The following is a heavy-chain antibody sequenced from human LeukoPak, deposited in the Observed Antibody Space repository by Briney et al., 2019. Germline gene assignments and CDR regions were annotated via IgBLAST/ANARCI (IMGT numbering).Heavy chain of an antibody. CDR3: VKGQVQTTMSYSVDY. V-gene: IGHV3-30*18. J-gene: IGHJ4*02. CDR2: ISSDGNNN. Sequence: PGGSLRLSCAASGFTFTNYALHWVRQTPVKGLEWITLISSDGNNNVYADSVKGRFTISRDNSRNTLYLQMNSLRAEDTAVYYCVKGQVQTTMSYSVDYWGQGALVTVSS. CDR1: GFTFTNYA. D-gene: IGHD1-1*01.